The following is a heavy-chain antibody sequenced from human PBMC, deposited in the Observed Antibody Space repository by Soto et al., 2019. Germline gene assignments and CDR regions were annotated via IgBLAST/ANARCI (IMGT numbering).Heavy chain of an antibody. V-gene: IGHV1-18*01. D-gene: IGHD5-18*01. CDR3: ARGPLRGYSYGSSCLDY. CDR2: ISAYNGNT. J-gene: IGHJ4*02. CDR1: GYTFTSYG. Sequence: ASVKVSCKASGYTFTSYGISWVRQAPGQGLEWMGWISAYNGNTNYAQKLQGRVTMTTDTSTSTAYMELRSLRSDDTAVYYCARGPLRGYSYGSSCLDYWGQGTLVTVSS.